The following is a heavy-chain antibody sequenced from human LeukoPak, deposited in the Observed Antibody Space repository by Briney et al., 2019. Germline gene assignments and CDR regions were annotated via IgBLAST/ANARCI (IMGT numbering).Heavy chain of an antibody. V-gene: IGHV3-21*01. CDR1: GFIFSHYW. D-gene: IGHD3-16*01. J-gene: IGHJ4*02. Sequence: GGSLRLSCVGSGFIFSHYWMSWVRQAPGKGLEWVSSISSSSSYIYYADSVKGRFTISRDNAKNSLYLQMNSLRAEDTAVYYCASEGVDYWGQGTLVTVSS. CDR2: ISSSSSYI. CDR3: ASEGVDY.